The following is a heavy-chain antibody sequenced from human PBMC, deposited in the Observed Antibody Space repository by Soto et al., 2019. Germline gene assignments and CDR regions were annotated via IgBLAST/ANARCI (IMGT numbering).Heavy chain of an antibody. CDR3: AKSKGSLVATLRNFDY. V-gene: IGHV3-23*01. D-gene: IGHD5-12*01. CDR2: ISGSGGST. CDR1: GFTFSSHG. J-gene: IGHJ4*02. Sequence: PGGSLRLCCGASGFTFSSHGMSWVRQAPGKGLEWVSVISGSGGSTQYADSVKGRFTISRDNSKNTVFLQMNSLRADDTAVYYCAKSKGSLVATLRNFDYWGQGTLVTVSS.